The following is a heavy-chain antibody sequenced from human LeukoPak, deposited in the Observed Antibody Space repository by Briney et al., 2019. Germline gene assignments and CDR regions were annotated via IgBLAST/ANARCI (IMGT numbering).Heavy chain of an antibody. Sequence: GASVKVSCKASRYTFTDYYLHWVRQAPGQGLEWMGWINPDSGGTAYAQTFQGRVTMTRDTSINTAYLEFSSLRSDDTAVYFCASVLDISGWSLGYWGQGTLVTVSS. D-gene: IGHD6-19*01. V-gene: IGHV1-2*02. J-gene: IGHJ4*02. CDR1: RYTFTDYY. CDR2: INPDSGGT. CDR3: ASVLDISGWSLGY.